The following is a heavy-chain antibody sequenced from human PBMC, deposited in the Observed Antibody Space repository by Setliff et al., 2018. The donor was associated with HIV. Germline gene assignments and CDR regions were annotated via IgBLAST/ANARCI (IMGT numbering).Heavy chain of an antibody. J-gene: IGHJ6*02. CDR2: INPNSGGT. CDR3: ARDHCSSSGCYENSYYGMDV. V-gene: IGHV1-2*02. CDR1: GYTFTGYY. D-gene: IGHD2-2*01. Sequence: WASVKVSCKASGYTFTGYYMHWVRQAPGQGLEWMGWINPNSGGTTYAQKFQGRVTMTRDTSISTAYMEVSRLRSDDTAVYYCARDHCSSSGCYENSYYGMDVWGQGTTVTVSS.